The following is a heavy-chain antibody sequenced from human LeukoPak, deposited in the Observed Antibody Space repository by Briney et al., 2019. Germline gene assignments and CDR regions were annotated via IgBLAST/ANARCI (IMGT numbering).Heavy chain of an antibody. Sequence: QPGGSLRLSCAASGFTFSSYGMHWVRQAPGKGLEWVAFIRYDGSNKYYADSVKGRFTISRDNSKNTLYLQMNSLRAEDTAVYYCAKQPAGTGLGELYFDYWGQGTLVTVSS. D-gene: IGHD3-16*01. V-gene: IGHV3-30*02. CDR3: AKQPAGTGLGELYFDY. J-gene: IGHJ4*02. CDR2: IRYDGSNK. CDR1: GFTFSSYG.